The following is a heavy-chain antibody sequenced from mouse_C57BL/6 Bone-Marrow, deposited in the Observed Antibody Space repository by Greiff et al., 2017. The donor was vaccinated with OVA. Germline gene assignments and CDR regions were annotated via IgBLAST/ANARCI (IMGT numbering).Heavy chain of an antibody. V-gene: IGHV14-4*01. CDR1: GYTFTSYW. CDR2: IDPENGDT. Sequence: VQLQQPGAELVKPGASVKLSCKASGYTFTSYWMHWVKQRPEQGLEWIGWIDPENGDTEYASKFQGKATITADTSSNTAYLQLSSLTSEDTAVYYCTTGTGALTDWGQGTTLKVSS. J-gene: IGHJ2*01. CDR3: TTGTGALTD. D-gene: IGHD4-1*01.